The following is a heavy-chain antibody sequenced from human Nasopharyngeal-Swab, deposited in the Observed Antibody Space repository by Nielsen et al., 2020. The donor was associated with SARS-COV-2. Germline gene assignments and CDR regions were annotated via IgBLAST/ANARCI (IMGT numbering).Heavy chain of an antibody. CDR1: GFTFSSHW. CDR2: ISEDGSIT. V-gene: IGHV3-74*01. D-gene: IGHD2-2*01. Sequence: GESLKISCAASGFTFSSHWMHWVSQAPGKGLVWVSRISEDGSITTYADSVKGRFTISRDNAKNTLFLQMHSLRADDTAIYYCASQLGHPDSWGQGTLVTVSS. CDR3: ASQLGHPDS. J-gene: IGHJ4*02.